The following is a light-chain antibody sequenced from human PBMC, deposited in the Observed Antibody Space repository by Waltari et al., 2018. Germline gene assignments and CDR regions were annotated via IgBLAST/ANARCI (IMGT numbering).Light chain of an antibody. V-gene: IGKV1-5*03. Sequence: DIQMTQSPSTLSASIGDRVTFPCRASQSINSWLAWYQQKPGKPPKLLIYKASNLDSGVPSRFSGSGSGTEFTVTISSLQPDDLATYYCQQYDSFPYTFGQGTKLEIK. CDR2: KAS. CDR1: QSINSW. CDR3: QQYDSFPYT. J-gene: IGKJ2*01.